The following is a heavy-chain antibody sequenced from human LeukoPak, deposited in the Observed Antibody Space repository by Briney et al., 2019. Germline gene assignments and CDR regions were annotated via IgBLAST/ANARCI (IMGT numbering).Heavy chain of an antibody. D-gene: IGHD2-8*01. J-gene: IGHJ4*02. Sequence: ASVKVSCKASGYTFTDYYMHWVRQAPGQGLEWMGWINPNSGGTNYAQKFQGRVTMTRDKSISTAYMELYSLRSDDTAVYYCARDPPGVRYGRPIFDFWGQGTLVTVSS. V-gene: IGHV1-2*02. CDR3: ARDPPGVRYGRPIFDF. CDR2: INPNSGGT. CDR1: GYTFTDYY.